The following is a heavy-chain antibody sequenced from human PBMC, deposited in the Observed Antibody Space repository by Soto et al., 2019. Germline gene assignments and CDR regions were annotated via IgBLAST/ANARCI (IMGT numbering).Heavy chain of an antibody. CDR2: ISSSSSYI. CDR1: GFTFSSYS. CDR3: ARDHLSSYCSGGSCYSENGFDY. V-gene: IGHV3-21*01. Sequence: EVQLVESGGGLVKPGGSLRLSCAASGFTFSSYSMNWVRQAPGKGLEWVSSISSSSSYIYYADSVKGRFTISRDNAKNSLYLQMNRLRAEGTAVYYCARDHLSSYCSGGSCYSENGFDYWGQGTLVTVSS. D-gene: IGHD2-15*01. J-gene: IGHJ4*02.